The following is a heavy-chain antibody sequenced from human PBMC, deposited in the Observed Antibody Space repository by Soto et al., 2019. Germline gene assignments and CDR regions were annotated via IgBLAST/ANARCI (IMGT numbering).Heavy chain of an antibody. CDR2: ISYDGSNK. CDR1: GFTFSSYG. J-gene: IGHJ4*02. D-gene: IGHD6-13*01. V-gene: IGHV3-30*03. Sequence: GGSLRLSCAASGFTFSSYGMHWVRQAPGKGLEWVAVISYDGSNKYYADSVKGRFTISRDNSKNTLYLQMNSLRAEDTAVYYCALEYSRSWSTLDFDYWGQGTLVTVSS. CDR3: ALEYSRSWSTLDFDY.